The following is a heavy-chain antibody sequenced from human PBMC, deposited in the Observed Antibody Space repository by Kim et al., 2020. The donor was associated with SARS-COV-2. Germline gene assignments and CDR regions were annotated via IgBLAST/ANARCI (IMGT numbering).Heavy chain of an antibody. CDR3: ARAGRLWELPF. J-gene: IGHJ4*02. D-gene: IGHD1-26*01. CDR1: GGSISSYY. V-gene: IGHV4-59*01. Sequence: SETLSLTCTVSGGSISSYYWSWIRQPPGKGLEWIGYIDYSGRTNYNPSLKSRVTISVDTSKNQFSLKLSSVPAADTAVYYCARAGRLWELPFWGQGTLVTVSS. CDR2: IDYSGRT.